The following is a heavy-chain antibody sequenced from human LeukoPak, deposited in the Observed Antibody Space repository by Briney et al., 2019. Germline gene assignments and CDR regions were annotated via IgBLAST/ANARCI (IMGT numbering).Heavy chain of an antibody. CDR2: IYHSGNT. CDR1: NYSISSGYY. CDR3: ARDRFYDY. D-gene: IGHD3-16*01. J-gene: IGHJ4*02. V-gene: IGHV4-38-2*02. Sequence: PSETLSLTCTVSNYSISSGYYWAWIRQPPGKGLEWIGNIYHSGNTNYNPSLKSRVTISVDTSKNQFSLKLSSVTAADTAVYYCARDRFYDYWGQGTLVTVSS.